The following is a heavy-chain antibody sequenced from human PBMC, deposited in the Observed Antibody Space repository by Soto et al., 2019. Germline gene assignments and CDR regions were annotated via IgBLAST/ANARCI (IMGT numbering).Heavy chain of an antibody. J-gene: IGHJ4*02. CDR1: GGSISSGGYY. V-gene: IGHV4-31*03. CDR2: IYYSGST. D-gene: IGHD1-1*01. CDR3: ARWPQLEPRFDY. Sequence: QVQLQESGPGLVKPSQTLSLTCSVSGGSISSGGYYWSWIRQHPGKGLEWIGYIYYSGSTYYNPSPKSGVTISVDTSKNQFSLKLSSVTAADTAVYYCARWPQLEPRFDYWGQGTLVTVSS.